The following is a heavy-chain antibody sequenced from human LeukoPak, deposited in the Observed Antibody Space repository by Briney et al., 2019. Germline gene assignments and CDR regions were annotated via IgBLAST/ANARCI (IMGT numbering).Heavy chain of an antibody. CDR2: IKQDGSEK. V-gene: IGHV3-7*01. J-gene: IGHJ4*02. Sequence: GGSLRLSCAASGFTFSSYAMHWVRQAPGKGLEWVANIKQDGSEKYYVDSVKGRFTISRDNAKNSLYLQMNSLRAEDTAVYYCARDRWFGEFAFDYWGQGTLVTVSS. D-gene: IGHD3-10*01. CDR3: ARDRWFGEFAFDY. CDR1: GFTFSSYA.